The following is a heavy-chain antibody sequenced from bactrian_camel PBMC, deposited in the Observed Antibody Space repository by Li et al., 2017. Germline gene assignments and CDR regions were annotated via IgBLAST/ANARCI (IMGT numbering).Heavy chain of an antibody. CDR1: GFTVSAYA. J-gene: IGHJ4*01. D-gene: IGHD5*01. CDR2: IHRGGTIT. Sequence: VQLVESGGGLVQPGGSLRISCEASGFTVSAYAMSWVRQAPGKGLEWISVIHRGGTITYYADSVKGRFTISRDNAKNTLYLQLNSLKTEDTAMYYCAEGWTHNYWGQGTQVTVS. V-gene: IGHV3S31*01. CDR3: AEGWTHNY.